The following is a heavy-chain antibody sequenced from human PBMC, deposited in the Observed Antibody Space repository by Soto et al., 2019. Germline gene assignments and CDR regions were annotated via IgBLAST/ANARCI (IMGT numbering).Heavy chain of an antibody. V-gene: IGHV1-69*13. CDR3: ANGLRDVYYYYGMDV. D-gene: IGHD2-21*02. CDR1: GGTFSSYA. Sequence: ASVKVSCKASGGTFSSYAISWVRQAPGQGLEWMGGIIPIFGTANYAQEFQGRVTITADESTSTAYMELSSLRSEDTAVYYCANGLRDVYYYYGMDVWGQGTTVTVSS. CDR2: IIPIFGTA. J-gene: IGHJ6*02.